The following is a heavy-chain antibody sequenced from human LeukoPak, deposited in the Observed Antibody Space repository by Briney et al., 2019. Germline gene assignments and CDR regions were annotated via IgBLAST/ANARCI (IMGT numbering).Heavy chain of an antibody. Sequence: ASVKVSCKASGDTFGTFSFNWVRQAPSEGLEWLGGLTPLAGTPNYAQKFQGRLTSADKSTSTVYMELSRLTSEDTAVYFCAKFWSGYYTDWGQGTLVSVSS. J-gene: IGHJ4*02. CDR1: GDTFGTFS. D-gene: IGHD3-3*01. V-gene: IGHV1-69*06. CDR2: LTPLAGTP. CDR3: AKFWSGYYTD.